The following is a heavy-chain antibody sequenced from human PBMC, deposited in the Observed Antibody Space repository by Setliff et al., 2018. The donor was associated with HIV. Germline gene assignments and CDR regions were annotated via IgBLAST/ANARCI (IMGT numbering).Heavy chain of an antibody. J-gene: IGHJ3*02. Sequence: ASVKVSCKASGGTFRSHEISWVRQAPGQGLEWMGWMNPNSGNTGYAQKFQGRVTMTGNTSISTAYMELSSLRSEDTAVYYCARGGGGYYYVGAVDIWGQGTVVTVSS. CDR1: GGTFRSHE. D-gene: IGHD3-22*01. V-gene: IGHV1-8*02. CDR2: MNPNSGNT. CDR3: ARGGGGYYYVGAVDI.